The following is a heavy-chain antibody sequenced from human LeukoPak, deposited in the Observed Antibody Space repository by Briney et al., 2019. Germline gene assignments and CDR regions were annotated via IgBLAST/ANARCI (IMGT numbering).Heavy chain of an antibody. CDR3: ARTDYAAAFDI. CDR1: SGSISSGGYY. J-gene: IGHJ3*02. V-gene: IGHV4-31*03. CDR2: IYYSGST. D-gene: IGHD4-17*01. Sequence: SETLSLTCTVSSGSISSGGYYWSWIRQHPGKGLEWIGYIYYSGSTYYNPSLKSRVTISVDTSKNQFSLELSSVTAADTAVYYCARTDYAAAFDIWGQGTMVTVSS.